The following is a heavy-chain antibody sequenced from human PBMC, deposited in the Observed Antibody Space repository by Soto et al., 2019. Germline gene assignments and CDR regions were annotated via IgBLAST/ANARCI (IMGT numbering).Heavy chain of an antibody. Sequence: XPVKVSCNASGYPFSRYYMHWGRQSPGQGLEWMGIINPSGGSTSYAQKFQGRVTMTRDTSTSTVYMELSSLRSEDTAVYYCAVIEAAGNYYYYGMDVWGQGTTVTVSS. CDR2: INPSGGST. D-gene: IGHD6-13*01. J-gene: IGHJ6*02. V-gene: IGHV1-46*01. CDR1: GYPFSRYY. CDR3: AVIEAAGNYYYYGMDV.